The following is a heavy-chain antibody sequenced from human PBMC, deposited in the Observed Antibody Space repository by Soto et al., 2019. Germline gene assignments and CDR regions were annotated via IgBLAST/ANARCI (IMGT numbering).Heavy chain of an antibody. V-gene: IGHV4-30-2*01. J-gene: IGHJ5*01. CDR1: GASISSGGYS. D-gene: IGHD1-1*01. CDR3: ARDQLEGNWFDS. Sequence: QLQLQESSAGLVRPSQTLSLTCAVSGASISSGGYSWNWIRQPPGKGLEWIGYIYHSGSTLYNPSLKSRVTISVDKSKNQFSLKLSSVTAADTAVYYCARDQLEGNWFDSWGQGTLVTVSS. CDR2: IYHSGST.